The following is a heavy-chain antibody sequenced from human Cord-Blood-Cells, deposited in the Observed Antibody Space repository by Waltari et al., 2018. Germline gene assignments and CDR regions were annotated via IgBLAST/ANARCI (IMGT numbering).Heavy chain of an antibody. CDR3: ASGGDDYGDYYFDY. D-gene: IGHD4-17*01. V-gene: IGHV1-69*01. CDR2: IIPIFGTA. Sequence: QVQLVQSGAEVKKPGSSAKVSCKAPVGTFSSSPISWARQAPGQGLEWMGGIIPIFGTANYAQKFQGRVTITADESTSTAYMELSSLRSEDTAVYYCASGGDDYGDYYFDYWGQGTLVTVSS. J-gene: IGHJ4*02. CDR1: VGTFSSSP.